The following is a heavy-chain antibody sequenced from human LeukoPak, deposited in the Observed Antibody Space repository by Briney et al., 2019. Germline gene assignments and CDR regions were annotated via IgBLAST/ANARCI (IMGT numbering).Heavy chain of an antibody. J-gene: IGHJ6*03. V-gene: IGHV3-15*01. Sequence: KLGGSLRLSCATSAFIFNNAWMSWVRQAPGKGLEWVGRIKSKTDGGTTDYAAPVKGRFTISRDDSKNTLYLQMNSLKTEDTAVYYCTTVYCTTTSCSIYYYYMDVWGKGTTVTVSS. CDR3: TTVYCTTTSCSIYYYYMDV. CDR2: IKSKTDGGTT. CDR1: AFIFNNAW. D-gene: IGHD2-2*01.